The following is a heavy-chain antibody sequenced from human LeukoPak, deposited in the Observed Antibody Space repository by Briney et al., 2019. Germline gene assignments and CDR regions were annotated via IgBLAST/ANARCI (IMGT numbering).Heavy chain of an antibody. Sequence: SETLSLTCSVSGGSIKGGGFFWNWVRQHPGKGLEWIGHIYYSGSTSYNPSVKSRVTISVDTSKNQFSLRLTSVTAADTAMYYCARDHGRSYNYGSDALDIWGQGTLVIVSA. D-gene: IGHD5-18*01. J-gene: IGHJ3*02. CDR3: ARDHGRSYNYGSDALDI. CDR1: GGSIKGGGFF. V-gene: IGHV4-31*03. CDR2: IYYSGST.